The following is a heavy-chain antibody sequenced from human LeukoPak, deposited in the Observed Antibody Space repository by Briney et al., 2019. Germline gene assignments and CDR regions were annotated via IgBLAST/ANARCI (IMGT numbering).Heavy chain of an antibody. D-gene: IGHD3-9*01. J-gene: IGHJ4*02. V-gene: IGHV3-30*18. CDR1: GFTFSSYA. CDR3: AKCPSGVLRYFAPIDY. Sequence: GGSLGLSCSASGFTFSSYAMHWVRQAPGKGLEWVAVISSDGSNKYYADSVKGRFTISRDNSKNTLYLQMNSLRAEDTAVYYCAKCPSGVLRYFAPIDYWGQGTLVTVSS. CDR2: ISSDGSNK.